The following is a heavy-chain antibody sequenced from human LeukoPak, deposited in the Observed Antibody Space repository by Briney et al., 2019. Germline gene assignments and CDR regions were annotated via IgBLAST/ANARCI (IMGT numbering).Heavy chain of an antibody. CDR3: ARIRQWLAHPSYYYYMDV. V-gene: IGHV3-21*01. Sequence: GGSLRLSCAASGFTFSSYRMNWVRQAPGKGLEWVSSISSSSSYIYYADSVKGRFTISRDNAKNSLYLQMNSLRAEDTAVYYCARIRQWLAHPSYYYYMDVWGKGTTVTVSS. CDR2: ISSSSSYI. D-gene: IGHD6-19*01. CDR1: GFTFSSYR. J-gene: IGHJ6*03.